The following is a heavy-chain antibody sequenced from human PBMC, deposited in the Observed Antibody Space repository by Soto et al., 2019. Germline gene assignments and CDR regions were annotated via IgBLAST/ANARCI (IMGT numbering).Heavy chain of an antibody. CDR2: ISAYNGNT. D-gene: IGHD2-15*01. CDR3: ARDDRYCSGGSCYEGAYYFDY. J-gene: IGHJ4*02. CDR1: GYTFTSYG. V-gene: IGHV1-18*01. Sequence: ASVKVSCKASGYTFTSYGISWVRQAPGQGLEWMGWISAYNGNTNYAQKLQGRVTMTTDTSTSTDYMELRSLRSDDTAVYYCARDDRYCSGGSCYEGAYYFDYWGQGTLVTVSS.